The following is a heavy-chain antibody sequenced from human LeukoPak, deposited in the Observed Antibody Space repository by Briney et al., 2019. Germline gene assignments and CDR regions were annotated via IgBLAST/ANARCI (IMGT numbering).Heavy chain of an antibody. Sequence: SVKVSCKASGGTFSSYGISWVRQAPGQGLEWMGRISPMFGTTNYAQKFQGRVTITTDESTSKVDMELSSLRSEDTAVYYCARTKRSSGYDGYWGQGTLVTVSS. V-gene: IGHV1-69*05. J-gene: IGHJ4*02. CDR3: ARTKRSSGYDGY. CDR2: ISPMFGTT. CDR1: GGTFSSYG. D-gene: IGHD3-22*01.